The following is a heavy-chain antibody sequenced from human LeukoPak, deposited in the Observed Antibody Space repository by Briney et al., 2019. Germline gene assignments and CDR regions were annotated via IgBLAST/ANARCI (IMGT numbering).Heavy chain of an antibody. CDR2: MSNSGENT. V-gene: IGHV3-33*05. CDR3: AGSGSYYVFDY. Sequence: GGSLRLSRAASGFTFSSYSMQWVRQTPGKGLEWVGIMSNSGENTFYGEAVKGRFTISRDNSKNSLYLQMNSLRAENTAVYYCAGSGSYYVFDYWGQGTLVTVSS. D-gene: IGHD1-26*01. J-gene: IGHJ4*02. CDR1: GFTFSSYS.